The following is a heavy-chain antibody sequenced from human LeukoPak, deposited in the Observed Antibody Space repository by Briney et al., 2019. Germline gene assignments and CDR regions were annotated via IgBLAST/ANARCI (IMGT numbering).Heavy chain of an antibody. J-gene: IGHJ1*01. CDR1: GGSFSGYY. CDR3: ASENFQH. CDR2: INHSGST. Sequence: SETLSLTCAVYGGSFSGYYWSWIRQPPGKGLEWIGEINHSGSTNYNASFMSRVTISVDTSKNQFSLKLSSVTAADTAVYYCASENFQHWGQGTLVTVSS. V-gene: IGHV4-34*01.